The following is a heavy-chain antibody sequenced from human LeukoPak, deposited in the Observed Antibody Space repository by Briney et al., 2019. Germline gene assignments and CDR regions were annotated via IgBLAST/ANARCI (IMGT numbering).Heavy chain of an antibody. CDR3: ARPFSGYDLSNAFDI. Sequence: SVKVSCKASGGTFSSYAISWVRQAPGQGLEWMGGIIPIFGTANYAQKFQGRVTITADKSTSTAYMELSSLRSEDTAVYYCARPFSGYDLSNAFDIWGQGTMVTVSS. CDR1: GGTFSSYA. D-gene: IGHD5-12*01. J-gene: IGHJ3*02. CDR2: IIPIFGTA. V-gene: IGHV1-69*06.